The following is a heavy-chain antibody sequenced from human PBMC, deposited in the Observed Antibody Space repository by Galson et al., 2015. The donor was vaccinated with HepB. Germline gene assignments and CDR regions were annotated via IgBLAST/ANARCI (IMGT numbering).Heavy chain of an antibody. CDR3: TRHIYDSSPFDY. J-gene: IGHJ4*02. D-gene: IGHD3-22*01. CDR1: GFTFSGSA. CDR2: IRSNVNSYAT. V-gene: IGHV3-73*01. Sequence: SLRLSCAASGFTFSGSAMHWVRQASGKGLEWVGRIRSNVNSYATVYAASVKGRFTISRDDSKNTAFLQMNSLRTEDTAVYYCTRHIYDSSPFDYWGQGTLVTVSS.